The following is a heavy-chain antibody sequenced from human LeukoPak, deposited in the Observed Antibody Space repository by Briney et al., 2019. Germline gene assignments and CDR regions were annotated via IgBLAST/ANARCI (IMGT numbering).Heavy chain of an antibody. V-gene: IGHV4-59*08. CDR1: GGSLSSYY. CDR2: IYHSGST. J-gene: IGHJ4*02. Sequence: SETLSLTCTVSGGSLSSYYWSWIRQPPGKGLEWIGFIYHSGSTSYNPSLKSRVTISVDTSKNQFSLKLTSVTAADTAVYYCARCMAATGPFDYWGQGTLVTVSS. CDR3: ARCMAATGPFDY. D-gene: IGHD3-9*01.